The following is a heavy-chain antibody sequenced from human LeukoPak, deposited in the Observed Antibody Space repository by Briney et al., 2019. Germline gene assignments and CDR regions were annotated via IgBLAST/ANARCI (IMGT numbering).Heavy chain of an antibody. CDR2: FDPEDVQT. J-gene: IGHJ1*01. CDR1: GSTLSMLS. V-gene: IGHV1-24*01. CDR3: VTESNYFLY. Sequence: ASVRVSCKVSGSTLSMLSMHWVRQAPGRGLEWMGGFDPEDVQTIYAQNFQGRVTMTEDTSKDTAYLQLRSLTSDDTPVYYCVTESNYFLYWGQGTLVTVSS.